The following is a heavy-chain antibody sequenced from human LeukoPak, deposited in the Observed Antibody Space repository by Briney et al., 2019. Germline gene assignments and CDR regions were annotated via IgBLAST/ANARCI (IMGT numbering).Heavy chain of an antibody. V-gene: IGHV1-3*01. CDR3: ARQTYYYGSGSYQIDY. CDR2: INAGNGNT. D-gene: IGHD3-10*01. CDR1: GYTFTSYA. J-gene: IGHJ4*02. Sequence: GASVKVSCKASGYTFTSYAMHWVRQAPGQRLEWMGWINAGNGNTKYSQKFQGRVTITRYTSASTDYMELSSLRSEDTAVYYCARQTYYYGSGSYQIDYWGQGTLVTVSS.